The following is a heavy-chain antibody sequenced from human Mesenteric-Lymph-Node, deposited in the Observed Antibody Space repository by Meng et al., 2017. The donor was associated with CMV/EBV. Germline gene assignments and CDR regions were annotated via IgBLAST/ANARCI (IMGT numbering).Heavy chain of an antibody. D-gene: IGHD2-2*01. CDR3: AGGEYQMLCAVWPEY. V-gene: IGHV3-23*01. CDR1: GITFSNYG. J-gene: IGHJ4*02. CDR2: ISHTGHST. Sequence: GGSLRLSCEDFGITFSNYGLIWVRQAPGKGLEWVSSISHTGHSTYYADSVTGRFTISRDNSKNTLYLQMNSLRAEDTAVYFCAGGEYQMLCAVWPEYWGQGALVTVSS.